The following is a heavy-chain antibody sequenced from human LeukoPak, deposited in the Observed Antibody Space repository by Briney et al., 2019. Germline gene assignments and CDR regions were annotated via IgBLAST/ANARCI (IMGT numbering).Heavy chain of an antibody. V-gene: IGHV3-43*01. Sequence: PGGSLRLSCAASGFTFDDYTMHWVRQAPGKGLEWVSLISWDGGSTYYADSVKGRFTISRDNAKNSLYLQMNSLRDEDTAVYYCARDQVYVEWELPNWFDPWGQGTLVTVSS. CDR3: ARDQVYVEWELPNWFDP. CDR2: ISWDGGST. CDR1: GFTFDDYT. J-gene: IGHJ5*02. D-gene: IGHD1-26*01.